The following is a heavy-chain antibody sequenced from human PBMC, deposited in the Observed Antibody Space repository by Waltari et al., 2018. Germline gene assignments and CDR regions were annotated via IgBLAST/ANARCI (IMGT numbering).Heavy chain of an antibody. Sequence: QVQLHQWGAGLVKPSEPPSLRCAVSGGPLIGHPCGWIRQPPGKGLEWIGDIDHSINTNYNPSLESRRSISVDSSRSVVFLKLTSVTAADTAVYYCARAAPRGVVVPPYYMDVWATGTTVTVSS. V-gene: IGHV4-34*01. J-gene: IGHJ6*04. CDR1: GGPLIGHP. D-gene: IGHD3-16*02. CDR3: ARAAPRGVVVPPYYMDV. CDR2: IDHSINT.